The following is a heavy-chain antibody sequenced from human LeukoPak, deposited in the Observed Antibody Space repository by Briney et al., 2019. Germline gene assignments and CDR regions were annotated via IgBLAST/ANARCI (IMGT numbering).Heavy chain of an antibody. CDR1: GYTFTSYR. V-gene: IGHV5-51*01. J-gene: IGHJ3*02. CDR3: ARAGSGFDI. Sequence: ESLKISCKSSGYTFTSYRIGWVRPRSGKGLEWMGIIYPGDSDTRYSPSFQGQVTISPDQSLSPAYLQWSSLKAPDPAMYYWARAGSGFDIWGQGTMVTVSS. D-gene: IGHD3-10*01. CDR2: IYPGDSDT.